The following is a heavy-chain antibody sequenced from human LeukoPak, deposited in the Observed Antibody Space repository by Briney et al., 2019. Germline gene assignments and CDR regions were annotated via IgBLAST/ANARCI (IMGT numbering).Heavy chain of an antibody. CDR2: INSDGSST. CDR1: GFTFSDYW. J-gene: IGHJ4*02. CDR3: AKAPVTTCSGAYCYPFDY. D-gene: IGHD2-21*01. Sequence: HPGGSLRLSCAASGFTFSDYWMHSVRQVPGKGLVWVSRINSDGSSTTYADSVKGRSTISRDSSKNTLYLHMNRLRAEDAAVYYCAKAPVTTCSGAYCYPFDYWGQGTLVTVSS. V-gene: IGHV3-74*01.